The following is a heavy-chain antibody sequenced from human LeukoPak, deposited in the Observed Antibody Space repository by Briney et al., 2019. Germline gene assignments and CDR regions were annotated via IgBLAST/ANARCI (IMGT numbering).Heavy chain of an antibody. CDR3: ARVMLYGDYPWDMDV. J-gene: IGHJ6*03. CDR2: IKQDGSEK. CDR1: GFTFSSYW. V-gene: IGHV3-7*01. Sequence: PGGSLRLSCAASGFTFSSYWMSWVRQAPGKGLEWVANIKQDGSEKYYVDSAKGRFTISRDNAKNSLYLQMNSLRAEDTAVYYCARVMLYGDYPWDMDVWGKGTTVTVSS. D-gene: IGHD4-17*01.